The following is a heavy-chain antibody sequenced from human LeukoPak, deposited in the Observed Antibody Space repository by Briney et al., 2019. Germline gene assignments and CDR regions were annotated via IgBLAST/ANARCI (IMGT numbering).Heavy chain of an antibody. V-gene: IGHV4-39*01. CDR2: IYYSGST. D-gene: IGHD2-2*01. CDR3: ARHLGYCSSTSCYGTFDP. Sequence: SETLSLTCTVSGGSISSSSYYWGWIRQPPGKGLEWIGSIYYSGSTYYNPSLKSRVTISVDTSKNQFSLKLSSVTAADTAVYYCARHLGYCSSTSCYGTFDPWGQGTLVTVSS. CDR1: GGSISSSSYY. J-gene: IGHJ5*02.